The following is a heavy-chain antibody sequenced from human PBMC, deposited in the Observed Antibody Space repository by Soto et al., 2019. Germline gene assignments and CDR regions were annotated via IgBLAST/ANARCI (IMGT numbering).Heavy chain of an antibody. CDR2: INPNTGGT. CDR1: KYNFIGYY. J-gene: IGHJ6*02. V-gene: IGHV1-2*02. CDR3: ARGGMISFASVNGMDL. Sequence: ASVKVSCKTSKYNFIGYYIHWVRQAPGQGLEWMGLINPNTGGTESSQKFQGRVAMTRDTSISTAYMEMSRLRPDDTAVFYCARGGMISFASVNGMDLWGQGTTVTVYS. D-gene: IGHD3-16*01.